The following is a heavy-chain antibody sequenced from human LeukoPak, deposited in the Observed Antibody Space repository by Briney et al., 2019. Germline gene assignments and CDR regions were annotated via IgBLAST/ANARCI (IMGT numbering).Heavy chain of an antibody. V-gene: IGHV4-34*01. J-gene: IGHJ6*03. CDR2: INHSGST. Sequence: SETLSLTCSVNGGSFSGYYWTWIRQPPGKGLEWIGEINHSGSTNYNPSLKSRVTISVDTSKNQFSLKLSSVTAADTAVYYCARGRPAAGFYYYYYMDVWGKGTTVTVSS. D-gene: IGHD6-13*01. CDR1: GGSFSGYY. CDR3: ARGRPAAGFYYYYYMDV.